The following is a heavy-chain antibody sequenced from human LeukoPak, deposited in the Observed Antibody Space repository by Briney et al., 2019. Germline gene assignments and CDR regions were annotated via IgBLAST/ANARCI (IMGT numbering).Heavy chain of an antibody. CDR2: IYSSGTT. Sequence: SPTLSLTCTVSGGSISSSSYYWVWIRQPPGKGLEWIGSIYSSGTTYYNPALKSRITISVDTPKKQFLPKLSSVTAADTAVYYCAIQFWSGYSSLDYWGQGTLVTVSS. D-gene: IGHD3-3*01. CDR1: GGSISSSSYY. V-gene: IGHV4-39*01. CDR3: AIQFWSGYSSLDY. J-gene: IGHJ4*02.